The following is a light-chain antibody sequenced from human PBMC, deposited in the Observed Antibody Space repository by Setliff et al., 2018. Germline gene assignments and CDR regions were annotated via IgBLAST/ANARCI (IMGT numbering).Light chain of an antibody. CDR3: CSYVTGGTLA. CDR1: SSDVGSYNL. Sequence: QSVLTQPASVSGSPGQSITISCTGTSSDVGSYNLVSWYQQHPGKAPKLMIYEVSKRPSGVSNRFSGSKSGNTASLTISGLQAEDEGDYYCCSYVTGGTLAFGGGTKGTVL. J-gene: IGLJ3*02. V-gene: IGLV2-23*02. CDR2: EVS.